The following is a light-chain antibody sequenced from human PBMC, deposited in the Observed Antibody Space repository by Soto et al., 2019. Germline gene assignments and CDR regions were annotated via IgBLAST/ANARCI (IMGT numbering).Light chain of an antibody. J-gene: IGLJ3*02. CDR2: EVS. V-gene: IGLV2-14*01. CDR3: SSYTSSSTLRV. CDR1: SSDVGGYNY. Sequence: QSALTQPASVSGSPGQSITISCTGTSSDVGGYNYVSWYQQHPGKAPKLMIYEVSNRPSGVSNRFSGSMSGNTASLTISGLQAEDDADYYCSSYTSSSTLRVFGGGTKLTVL.